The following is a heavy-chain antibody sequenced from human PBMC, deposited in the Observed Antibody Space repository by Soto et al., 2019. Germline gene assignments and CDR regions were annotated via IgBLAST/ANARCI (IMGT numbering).Heavy chain of an antibody. CDR1: GFNFSLCV. CDR3: AKKVNSGSGSQFFDY. D-gene: IGHD3-10*01. CDR2: IAYDGSNK. J-gene: IGHJ4*02. Sequence: CLRLSYAPSGFNFSLCVMHWVRQAPCKGLEWVSFIAYDGSNKYYADSVKGRFTISRDNSKNTLFLQMNSLRAEDTAIYYCAKKVNSGSGSQFFDYWGQGTLVTVSS. V-gene: IGHV3-30*18.